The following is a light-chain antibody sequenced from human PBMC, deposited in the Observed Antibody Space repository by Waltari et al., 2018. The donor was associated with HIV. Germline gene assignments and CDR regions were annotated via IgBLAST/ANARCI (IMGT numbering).Light chain of an antibody. V-gene: IGKV2-28*01. Sequence: DIVMTQSPLSLPVTPGEPASISCRSSQSLLHINGYKYLDWYLQKPGQSPQLLIFLGSSRASGVPDRFSCSGSGTNFTLKISRVEAEDVGVYYCMQALQTPRTFGPGTKANIK. CDR1: QSLLHINGYKY. J-gene: IGKJ3*01. CDR2: LGS. CDR3: MQALQTPRT.